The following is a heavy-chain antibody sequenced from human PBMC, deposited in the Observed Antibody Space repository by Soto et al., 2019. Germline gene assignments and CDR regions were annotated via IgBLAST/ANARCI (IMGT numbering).Heavy chain of an antibody. CDR3: ARRHDILTGSDSFDV. D-gene: IGHD3-9*01. Sequence: QVQLQESGPGLVKPSQTLSLTCTLSGGSISSEGYYWTWIRQHPGKGLERIGDFYYSGTTSYNPSLKSRLTISVDTSNNQFSLRLSSVTAADTAMYYCARRHDILTGSDSFDVWGRGTMVTVSS. CDR1: GGSISSEGYY. CDR2: FYYSGTT. J-gene: IGHJ3*01. V-gene: IGHV4-31*03.